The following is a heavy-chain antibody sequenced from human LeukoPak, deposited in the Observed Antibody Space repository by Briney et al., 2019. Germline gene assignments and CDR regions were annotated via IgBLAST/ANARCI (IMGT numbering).Heavy chain of an antibody. CDR1: GFTFSSSA. V-gene: IGHV3-23*01. D-gene: IGHD4-17*01. Sequence: GGSLRLSCAASGFTFSSSAMSWVRQAPGKGLEWVSGISGSGGDTYYADSVKGRFTISRDNSKNTLYLQMNSLRAGDTALYYCARGTGYGDYLIDYWGQGTLVTVSS. CDR3: ARGTGYGDYLIDY. J-gene: IGHJ4*02. CDR2: ISGSGGDT.